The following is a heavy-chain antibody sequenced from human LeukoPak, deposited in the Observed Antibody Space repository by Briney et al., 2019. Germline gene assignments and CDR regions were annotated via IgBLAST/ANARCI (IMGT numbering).Heavy chain of an antibody. CDR3: ARLYTRLTRSIWGYFDP. CDR2: IYPGDSHT. CDR1: GYSFGTYW. V-gene: IGHV5-51*01. Sequence: GESLKISCKGSGYSFGTYWIGWVRQMPGKGLEWMGIIYPGDSHTRYSPSFQGQVTISADKSTSTAYLQWNSLKSSDTAIYYYARLYTRLTRSIWGYFDPWGQGTLVTVSS. D-gene: IGHD3-16*01. J-gene: IGHJ5*02.